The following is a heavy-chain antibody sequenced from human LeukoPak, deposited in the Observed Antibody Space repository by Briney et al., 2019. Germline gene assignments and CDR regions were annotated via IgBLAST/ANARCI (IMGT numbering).Heavy chain of an antibody. Sequence: ASVKVSCKASGYAFTGYYMHWVRQAPGQGLEWMGWINPNSGGTNYAQKLQGRVTMTTDTSTSTAYMELRSLRSDDTAVYYCARAEKYYDSSGYYDWGQGTLVTASS. CDR2: INPNSGGT. CDR1: GYAFTGYY. J-gene: IGHJ4*02. V-gene: IGHV1-2*02. CDR3: ARAEKYYDSSGYYD. D-gene: IGHD3-22*01.